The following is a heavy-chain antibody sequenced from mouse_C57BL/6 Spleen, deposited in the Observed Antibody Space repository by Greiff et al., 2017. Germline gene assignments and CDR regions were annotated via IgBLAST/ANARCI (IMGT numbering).Heavy chain of an antibody. D-gene: IGHD1-1*01. CDR1: GFTFSDYG. CDR2: ISSGSSTI. J-gene: IGHJ4*01. Sequence: EVQGVESGGGLVKPGGSLKLSCAASGFTFSDYGMHWVRQAPEKGLEWVAYISSGSSTIYYADTVKGRFTISKDNAKNTLFLQITSLRSEDTAMYYCARRYALYCYAMYYWGQGTSVTVSS. V-gene: IGHV5-17*01. CDR3: ARRYALYCYAMYY.